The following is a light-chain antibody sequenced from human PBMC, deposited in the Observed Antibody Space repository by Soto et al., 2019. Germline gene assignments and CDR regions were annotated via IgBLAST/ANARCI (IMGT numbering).Light chain of an antibody. V-gene: IGKV3-11*01. CDR2: DVS. J-gene: IGKJ4*01. Sequence: EIVLTQSPATLSLSPGERATLSCRASQSISSHLAWYQQKPGQAPRLLMYDVSNRATDIPARFSGSGSGTDFTLTISSLEPEDFAVYYCQQRPHWPLTFGGGTKLEIK. CDR3: QQRPHWPLT. CDR1: QSISSH.